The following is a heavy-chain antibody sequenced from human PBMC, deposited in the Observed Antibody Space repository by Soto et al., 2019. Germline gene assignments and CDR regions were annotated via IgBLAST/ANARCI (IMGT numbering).Heavy chain of an antibody. D-gene: IGHD4-17*01. CDR3: ARAGSTVTT. V-gene: IGHV4-30-4*01. Sequence: QVQLQESGPGLVKPSQTLSLTCTVSGGSISSGDYYWSWIRQPPGKGLEWIGYIYYSGSTYYNPSRXXRXTXXVATAKNQFSLKLSAVTAADTAVYYCARAGSTVTTWGQGTLVTVSS. J-gene: IGHJ5*02. CDR2: IYYSGST. CDR1: GGSISSGDYY.